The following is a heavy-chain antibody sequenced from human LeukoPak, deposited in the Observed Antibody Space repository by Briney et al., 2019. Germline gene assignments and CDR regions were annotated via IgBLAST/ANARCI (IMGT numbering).Heavy chain of an antibody. CDR1: GYTFTSYD. CDR2: MNPNSGNT. J-gene: IGHJ6*03. Sequence: GASVKVSCKASGYTFTSYDINWVRQANGQGLEWMGWMNPNSGNTGYAQKFQGRVTMTRSTSISTAYMELSSLRSEDTAVYYCARSDYYGSGSFMDVWGKGTTVTISS. CDR3: ARSDYYGSGSFMDV. D-gene: IGHD3-10*01. V-gene: IGHV1-8*01.